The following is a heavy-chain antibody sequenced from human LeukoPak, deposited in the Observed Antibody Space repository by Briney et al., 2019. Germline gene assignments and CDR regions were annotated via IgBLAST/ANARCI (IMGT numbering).Heavy chain of an antibody. D-gene: IGHD6-25*01. Sequence: GGSLRLPCAASGFTFSSDAMSWVRQTPGKGLEYVSTIRGSDSRTYYADSVKGRFTISRDNSTNTLYLQMNSLRAGDTAVYYCAKSGSRETVDYWGQGTLVTVSS. J-gene: IGHJ4*02. CDR2: IRGSDSRT. CDR3: AKSGSRETVDY. CDR1: GFTFSSDA. V-gene: IGHV3-23*01.